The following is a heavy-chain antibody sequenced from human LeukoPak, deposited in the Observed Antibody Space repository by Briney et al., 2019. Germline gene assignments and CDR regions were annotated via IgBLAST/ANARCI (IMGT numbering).Heavy chain of an antibody. CDR2: IKQDGSEK. CDR1: GFTFSRYW. J-gene: IGHJ4*02. CDR3: ARGARTHDY. Sequence: PGGSLRLSCAASGFTFSRYWMSWVRQAPGKGLEWVANIKQDGSEKYYVDSVKGRFTISRDNAKNSLYLQMNSLRAEDTAVYYCARGARTHDYWGQGTLVTVSS. V-gene: IGHV3-7*01. D-gene: IGHD6-6*01.